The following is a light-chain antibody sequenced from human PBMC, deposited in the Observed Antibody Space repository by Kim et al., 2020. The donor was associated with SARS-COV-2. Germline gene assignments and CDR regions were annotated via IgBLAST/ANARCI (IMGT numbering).Light chain of an antibody. Sequence: ETVMTQSPATLSVSPGERATLSCRASQSVSSDLAWFQQKPGQAPRLLIYGASTRATGIPARFSGSGSATEFTLTISSLQSEDFALYHCQQYNNWPRTFGQGTKVDIK. J-gene: IGKJ1*01. CDR1: QSVSSD. CDR3: QQYNNWPRT. V-gene: IGKV3-15*01. CDR2: GAS.